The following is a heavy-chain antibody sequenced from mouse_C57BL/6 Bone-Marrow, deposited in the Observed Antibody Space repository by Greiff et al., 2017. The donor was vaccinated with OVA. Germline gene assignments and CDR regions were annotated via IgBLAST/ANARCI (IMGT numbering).Heavy chain of an antibody. CDR1: GFTFSDFY. D-gene: IGHD2-4*01. V-gene: IGHV7-1*01. CDR2: SRNKANDYTT. J-gene: IGHJ1*03. Sequence: EVMLVESGGGLVQSGRSLRLSCATSGFTFSDFYMEWVRQAPGKGLEWIAASRNKANDYTTEYSASVKGRFIVSRDTSQSILYLQMNALRAEDTAIYYCARDDLGLRNWYFDVWGTGTTVTVSS. CDR3: ARDDLGLRNWYFDV.